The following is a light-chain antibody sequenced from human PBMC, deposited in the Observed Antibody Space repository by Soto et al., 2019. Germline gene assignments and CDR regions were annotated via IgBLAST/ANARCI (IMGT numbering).Light chain of an antibody. Sequence: QSALTRPESVSGSPGQAITVSCSGTSSDIGAHNFVSWYQQHPGKAPKLIIYEVINRPSGVSDRFSGSKSGNTASLTISGLQSEDEADHYCHSYTTSNTFVFGSGTKVTVL. CDR2: EVI. V-gene: IGLV2-14*03. CDR3: HSYTTSNTFV. J-gene: IGLJ1*01. CDR1: SSDIGAHNF.